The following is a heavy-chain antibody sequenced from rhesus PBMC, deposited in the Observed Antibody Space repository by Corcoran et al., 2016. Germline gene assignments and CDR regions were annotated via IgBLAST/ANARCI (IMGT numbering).Heavy chain of an antibody. D-gene: IGHD3-34*01. CDR2: IYGSGSST. CDR3: ARGEFADY. Sequence: XLQLQESXPXLXKPXETXSXXXXXXGXSXSSSYWSWIRQAPGKGLEWFGYIYGSGSSTNYNPSLKSRVTLSVDTSKNQLSLKLSSVTTADTAVYYCARGEFADYWGQGVLVTVSS. CDR1: GXSXSSSY. J-gene: IGHJ4*01. V-gene: IGHV4-169*01.